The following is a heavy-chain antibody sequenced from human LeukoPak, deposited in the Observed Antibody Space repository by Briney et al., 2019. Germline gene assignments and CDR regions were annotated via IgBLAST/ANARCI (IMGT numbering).Heavy chain of an antibody. D-gene: IGHD5-18*01. J-gene: IGHJ4*02. CDR2: ISGGGGST. CDR1: GFTFSSYA. Sequence: GGSLRLSCAASGFTFSSYAMSWVRQAPGKGLEWVSAISGGGGSTYYADSVKGRFTISRDNSKNTLYLQMNSLRAEDTAVYYCASFYSRGYDDYWGQGTLVTVSS. CDR3: ASFYSRGYDDY. V-gene: IGHV3-23*01.